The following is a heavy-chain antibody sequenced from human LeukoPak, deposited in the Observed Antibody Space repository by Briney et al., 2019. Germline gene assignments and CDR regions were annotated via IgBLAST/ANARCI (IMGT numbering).Heavy chain of an antibody. Sequence: SETLSLTCTVSGGSISSGGYYWGWIRQPPGKGLEWIGSIYYSGSTYYNPSLKSRVTISVDTSKNQFSLKLSSVTAADTAVYYCARHYHDSSGYYPPERVYYFDYWGQGTLVTVSS. CDR3: ARHYHDSSGYYPPERVYYFDY. V-gene: IGHV4-39*01. CDR2: IYYSGST. J-gene: IGHJ4*02. D-gene: IGHD3-22*01. CDR1: GGSISSGGYY.